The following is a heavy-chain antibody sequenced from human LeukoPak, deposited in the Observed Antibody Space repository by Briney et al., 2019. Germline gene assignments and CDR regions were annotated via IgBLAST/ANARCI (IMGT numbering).Heavy chain of an antibody. V-gene: IGHV1-18*04. D-gene: IGHD1-26*01. J-gene: IGHJ5*02. CDR3: ARDRIAKLGGSYRYNCFDP. CDR1: GYSFTSYG. Sequence: ASVKVSCKASGYSFTSYGIHWVRQAQGPGLEWMGWVSVYNGFTNYAEKFQGRVTMTTDTSTGTAYMELRSLTSDDTALYYCARDRIAKLGGSYRYNCFDPWGQGTLVTVSS. CDR2: VSVYNGFT.